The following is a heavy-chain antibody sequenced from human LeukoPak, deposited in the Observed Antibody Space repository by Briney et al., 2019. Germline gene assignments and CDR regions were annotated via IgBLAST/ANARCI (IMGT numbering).Heavy chain of an antibody. CDR1: GGSFSGYY. J-gene: IGHJ6*03. CDR2: INHSGST. D-gene: IGHD5-18*01. CDR3: ARTTEGGYSYGYFYYYYMDV. V-gene: IGHV4-34*01. Sequence: SSETLSLTCAVYGGSFSGYYWSWIRQPPGKGLEWIGEINHSGSTNYNPSLKSRVTISVDTSKNQFSLKLSSVTAADTAVYYCARTTEGGYSYGYFYYYYMDVWGKGTTVTISS.